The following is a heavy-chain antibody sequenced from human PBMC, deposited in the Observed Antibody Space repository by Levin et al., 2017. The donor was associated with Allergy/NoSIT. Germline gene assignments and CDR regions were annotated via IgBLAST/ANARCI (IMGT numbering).Heavy chain of an antibody. V-gene: IGHV4-34*01. CDR1: GGSFSGYY. D-gene: IGHD3-22*01. J-gene: IGHJ3*02. CDR3: ARGIYYDNSGYYGSDAFDI. CDR2: INHSGST. Sequence: SQTLSLTCAVYGGSFSGYYWSWIRQPPGKGLEWIGEINHSGSTNYNPSLKSRVTVSVDTSKNQFSLKLSSVTAADTAVYYCARGIYYDNSGYYGSDAFDIWGQGTMVTVSS.